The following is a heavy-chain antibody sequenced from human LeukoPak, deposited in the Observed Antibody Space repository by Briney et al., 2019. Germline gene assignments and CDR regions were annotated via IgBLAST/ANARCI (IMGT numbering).Heavy chain of an antibody. J-gene: IGHJ6*02. V-gene: IGHV4-59*08. D-gene: IGHD6-13*01. Sequence: PSETLSLTCAVYGGSFSGYYWSWIRQPPGKGLEWIGYIYYSGSTNYNPSLKSRVTISVDTSKNQFSLKLSSVTAADTAVYYCARLHSSSWYNYYYYGMDVWGQGTTVTVSS. CDR1: GGSFSGYY. CDR2: IYYSGST. CDR3: ARLHSSSWYNYYYYGMDV.